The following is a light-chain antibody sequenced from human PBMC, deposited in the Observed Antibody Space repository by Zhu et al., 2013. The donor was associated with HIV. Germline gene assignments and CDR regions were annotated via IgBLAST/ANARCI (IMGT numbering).Light chain of an antibody. Sequence: DIVMTQSPLSLSVTPGEPASISCTFSQSLLHSDGNNYLDWYLQKPGQTPQLLFYMGSIRAPGPDRFSGSGSGTDFTLKISRVEAEDVGVYYCMQLLQSPFTFGPGTRVDVK. CDR1: QSLLHSDGNNY. V-gene: IGKV2-28*01. J-gene: IGKJ3*01. CDR2: MGS. CDR3: MQLLQSPFT.